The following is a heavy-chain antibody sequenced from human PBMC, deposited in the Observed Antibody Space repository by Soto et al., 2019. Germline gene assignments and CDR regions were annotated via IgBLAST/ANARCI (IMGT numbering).Heavy chain of an antibody. Sequence: QVQLVESGGGVVQPGRSLRLSCAASGFTFSSYGMHWVRQAPGKGLEWVAVIWYDGSNKYYADSVKGRFTISRDNSKNTLYLQMNSLRAEDTAVYYCAREFWPYYGMDVWGQGTTVTVSS. CDR1: GFTFSSYG. J-gene: IGHJ6*02. CDR3: AREFWPYYGMDV. V-gene: IGHV3-33*01. CDR2: IWYDGSNK.